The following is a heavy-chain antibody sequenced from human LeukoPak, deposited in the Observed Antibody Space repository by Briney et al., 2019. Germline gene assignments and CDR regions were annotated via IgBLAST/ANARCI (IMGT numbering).Heavy chain of an antibody. J-gene: IGHJ4*02. CDR3: ARLKYYYDSSGNFDY. D-gene: IGHD3-22*01. CDR1: GGSISDYY. V-gene: IGHV4-59*08. CDR2: SHYSGST. Sequence: SETLSLTCTVSGGSISDYYWSWIRQPPGKGLEWIGYSHYSGSTNYNPSLKSRVTISVDTSKNQFSLKLSSVTAADTAVYFCARLKYYYDSSGNFDYWGQGTLVTVSS.